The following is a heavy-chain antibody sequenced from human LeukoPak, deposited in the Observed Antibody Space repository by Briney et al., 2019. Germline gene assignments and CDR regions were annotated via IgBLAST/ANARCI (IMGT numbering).Heavy chain of an antibody. CDR3: ARQGLLWFGELFVEYYFDY. CDR2: ISAYNGNT. Sequence: ASVKVSCKASGYTFTSYGISWVRQAPGQGLEWMGWISAYNGNTNYAQKLQGRVTMTMTTDTSTGTAYMELRSLRSDDTAVYYCARQGLLWFGELFVEYYFDYWGQGTLVTVSS. CDR1: GYTFTSYG. J-gene: IGHJ4*02. V-gene: IGHV1-18*01. D-gene: IGHD3-10*01.